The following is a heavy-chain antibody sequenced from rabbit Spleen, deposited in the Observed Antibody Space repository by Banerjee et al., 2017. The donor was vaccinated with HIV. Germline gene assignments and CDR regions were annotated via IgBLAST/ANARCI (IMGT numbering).Heavy chain of an antibody. J-gene: IGHJ3*01. V-gene: IGHV1S40*01. CDR3: ARDYSGYSVFEL. Sequence: QSLEESGGDLVKPGASLTLTCTASGFSFSAGYYMCWVRQAPGKGLEWIACIHAGSSNNIYYATWAKGRFTFSKTSSTTVTLQMTSLTAADTATYFCARDYSGYSVFELWGQGTLVTVS. CDR1: GFSFSAGYY. CDR2: IHAGSSNNI. D-gene: IGHD1-1*01.